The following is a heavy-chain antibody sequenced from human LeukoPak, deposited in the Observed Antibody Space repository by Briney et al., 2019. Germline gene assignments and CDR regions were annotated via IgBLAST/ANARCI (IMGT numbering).Heavy chain of an antibody. D-gene: IGHD4-17*01. J-gene: IGHJ4*02. CDR1: GFTFSSYA. CDR3: AQPGTTVTSPIYC. CDR2: ISGSGGST. V-gene: IGHV3-23*01. Sequence: GVSLRLSCAASGFTFSSYAMSWVRQAPGKGLEWVSAISGSGGSTYYADSVKGRFTISRDNSKNTLYLQMNSLRAEDTAVYYCAQPGTTVTSPIYCWGQGTLVTVSS.